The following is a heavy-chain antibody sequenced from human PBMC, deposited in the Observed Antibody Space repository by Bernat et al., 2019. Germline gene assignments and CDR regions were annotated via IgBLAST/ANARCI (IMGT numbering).Heavy chain of an antibody. J-gene: IGHJ4*02. CDR1: GSTFSNYD. D-gene: IGHD1-26*01. CDR2: ISYDGSNK. V-gene: IGHV3-30*18. CDR3: AKGDIRWYSCNY. Sequence: QVQLVESGGGMVQPGGSLRLSCVATGSTFSNYDIHWVRQAPGKGLEWVAVISYDGSNKYYADSVKGRFTISRDTSKNTLYLQMNSLRAEDTAVYYCAKGDIRWYSCNYWGQGTLVTVSS.